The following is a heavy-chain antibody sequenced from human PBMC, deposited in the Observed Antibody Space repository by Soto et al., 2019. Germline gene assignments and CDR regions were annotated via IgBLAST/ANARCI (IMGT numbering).Heavy chain of an antibody. CDR1: GFTFSSYA. CDR2: ISGSGGVT. V-gene: IGHV3-23*01. CDR3: AKDLTTVTSYYFDY. J-gene: IGHJ4*02. D-gene: IGHD4-17*01. Sequence: GGSLRLSCAASGFTFSSYAMSWVRQAPGKGLEWVSGISGSGGVTYYADSVKGRFTISRDNSKNTLYLQMNSLRAEDTAVYYCAKDLTTVTSYYFDYWGQGTLVTVSS.